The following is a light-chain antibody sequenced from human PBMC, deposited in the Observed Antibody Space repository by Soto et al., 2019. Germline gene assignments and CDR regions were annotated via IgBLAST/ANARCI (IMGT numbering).Light chain of an antibody. CDR2: DAS. CDR1: QSVSSY. V-gene: IGKV3-11*01. J-gene: IGKJ5*01. CDR3: QQRSHWPPS. Sequence: EIVLTQSPATLSLSPGERATLSCRASQSVSSYLAWYPQKPGQAPRLLIYDASNRATGIPARFSGSGSGTDFTLTISSLEPEDFAVYYCQQRSHWPPSFGQGTRLEIK.